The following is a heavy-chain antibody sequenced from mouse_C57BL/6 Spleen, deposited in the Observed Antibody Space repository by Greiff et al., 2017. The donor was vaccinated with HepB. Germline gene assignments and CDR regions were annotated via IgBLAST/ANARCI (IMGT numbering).Heavy chain of an antibody. CDR3: ARGDYYGSSPFAY. Sequence: QVQLKESGAELVRPGTSVKMSCKASGYTFTNYWIGWAKQRPGHGLEWIGDIYPGGGYTNYNEKFKGKATLTADKSSSTAYMQFSSLTSEDSAIYYCARGDYYGSSPFAYWGQRTLVTVSA. CDR1: GYTFTNYW. CDR2: IYPGGGYT. J-gene: IGHJ3*01. D-gene: IGHD1-1*01. V-gene: IGHV1-63*01.